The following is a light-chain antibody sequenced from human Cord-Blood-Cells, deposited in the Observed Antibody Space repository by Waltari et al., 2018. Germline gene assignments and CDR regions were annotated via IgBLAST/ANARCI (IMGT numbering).Light chain of an antibody. J-gene: IGKJ3*01. CDR3: QQRSNWPPP. CDR1: QSVSSY. CDR2: DAS. V-gene: IGKV3-11*01. Sequence: EIVLTHSPATLSLSPGERATLSCRASQSVSSYLAWYQQKPGQAPRLLIYDASNRATGIPARFSGSGSGTDFTLTISSLEPEDFAVYYCQQRSNWPPPFGPGTKVDIK.